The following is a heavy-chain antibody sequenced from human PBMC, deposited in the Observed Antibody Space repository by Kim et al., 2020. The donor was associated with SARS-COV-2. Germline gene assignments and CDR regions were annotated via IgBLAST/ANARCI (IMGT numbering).Heavy chain of an antibody. Sequence: SETLSLTCTVSGGSISSSSYYWGWIRQPPGEGLEWIGSIYYSGSTYYNPSLKSRDTISVDTSKNQFSLKLSSVTAADTAVYYCARLSRAVAYEGYWGRDTVVSVS. CDR1: GGSISSSSYY. V-gene: IGHV4-39*01. CDR2: IYYSGST. CDR3: ARLSRAVAYEGY. J-gene: IGHJ1*01. D-gene: IGHD6-19*01.